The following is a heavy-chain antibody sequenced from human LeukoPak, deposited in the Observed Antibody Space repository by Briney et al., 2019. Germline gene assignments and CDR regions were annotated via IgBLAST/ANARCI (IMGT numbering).Heavy chain of an antibody. Sequence: PGGSLRLSCAASGFTIGSNFMNWVRQSPGKGLEWVSVLYSAGSAYYTDSVKGRFTISRDDSKNMLYLRMNSLRVEDTALYYCVRGDTGAFDIRGQGTMVTVSS. CDR1: GFTIGSNF. V-gene: IGHV3-53*01. J-gene: IGHJ3*02. CDR3: VRGDTGAFDI. D-gene: IGHD2-8*02. CDR2: LYSAGSA.